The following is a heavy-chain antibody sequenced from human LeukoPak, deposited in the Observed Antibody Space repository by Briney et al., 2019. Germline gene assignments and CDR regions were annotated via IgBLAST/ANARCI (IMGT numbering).Heavy chain of an antibody. D-gene: IGHD6-6*01. CDR1: GFTFSSYG. J-gene: IGHJ6*02. CDR2: ISYDGSNK. CDR3: AKDQSLAAARPFYYYYYGMDV. V-gene: IGHV3-30*18. Sequence: GGSLRLSCAASGFTFSSYGMHWVRQAPGKGLEWVAVISYDGSNKYYADSVKGRFTISRDDSKNTLYLQMNSLRAEDTAVYYCAKDQSLAAARPFYYYYYGMDVWGQGTTVTVSS.